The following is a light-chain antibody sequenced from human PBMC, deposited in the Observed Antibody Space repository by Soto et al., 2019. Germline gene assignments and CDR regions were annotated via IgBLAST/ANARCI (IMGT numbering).Light chain of an antibody. V-gene: IGLV1-47*01. CDR2: RNN. CDR1: SSNIGSNH. CDR3: AAWDDSLSGRV. Sequence: QPVLTQPPSASGTPGQRVTISCSGSSSNIGSNHVYWYQQLPGTAPKLLIYRNNQRPSGVPDRFSGSKSGTSGSLAISGLRSEDEADYYCAAWDDSLSGRVFGGGTKLTVL. J-gene: IGLJ3*02.